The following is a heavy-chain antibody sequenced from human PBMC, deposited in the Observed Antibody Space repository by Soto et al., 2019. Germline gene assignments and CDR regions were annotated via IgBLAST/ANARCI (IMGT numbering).Heavy chain of an antibody. Sequence: EVQLLESGGGLVQPGGSLRLSCAASGFTFASYAMTWVRQAPGKGLESVAGLYGNRGGIPYSDSVKGRFTISRDSSKNIVYLQMNSLRVEDTVVYLCAKDAVPGDGVWLMDHWVEGTLVSVSS. J-gene: IGHJ4*02. D-gene: IGHD4-17*01. CDR2: LYGNRGGI. CDR3: AKDAVPGDGVWLMDH. V-gene: IGHV3-23*01. CDR1: GFTFASYA.